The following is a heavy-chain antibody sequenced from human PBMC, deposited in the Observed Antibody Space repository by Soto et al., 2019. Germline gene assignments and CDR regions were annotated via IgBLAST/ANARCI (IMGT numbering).Heavy chain of an antibody. V-gene: IGHV3-74*01. D-gene: IGHD2-2*01. Sequence: GGSLRLSCTASRFAFSRYWMHWVRQAPGKGLVWVSRIKTDGRITQYADSVKGRFTISRDNAKNKLYRQMSSLTVEDTAVYYCSTLVVPGDPLTYWGLGTLVTVSS. J-gene: IGHJ1*01. CDR2: IKTDGRIT. CDR3: STLVVPGDPLTY. CDR1: RFAFSRYW.